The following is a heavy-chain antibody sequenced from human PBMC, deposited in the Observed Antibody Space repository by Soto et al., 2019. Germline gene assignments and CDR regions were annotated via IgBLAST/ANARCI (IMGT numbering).Heavy chain of an antibody. CDR3: EDDVLTYSDERSGDYCDGFDT. Sequence: SVKVSCKGFGYNLSGHYREWVRRTRGHRLDWIGWIVVGSGNTNYAQEFQGRVTITRHMSTNTVYMELSSRRSDGSAVFYCEDDVLTYSDERSGDYCDGFDTWGQETMVT. D-gene: IGHD3-22*01. J-gene: IGHJ3*02. V-gene: IGHV1-58*02. CDR2: IVVGSGNT. CDR1: GYNLSGHY.